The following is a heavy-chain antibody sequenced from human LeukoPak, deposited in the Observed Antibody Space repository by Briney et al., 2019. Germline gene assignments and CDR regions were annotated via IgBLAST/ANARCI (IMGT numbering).Heavy chain of an antibody. CDR3: ARDYDSSDSFDY. V-gene: IGHV3-21*01. Sequence: GGSLRLSCAASGFTFRSYTMTWVRQAPGKGLEWVSSISSTNNYIYYADSVKGRFTISRDNAKNSLYLQMNGLGAEDTAVYYCARDYDSSDSFDYWGRGTLVAVSS. CDR2: ISSTNNYI. CDR1: GFTFRSYT. D-gene: IGHD3-22*01. J-gene: IGHJ4*02.